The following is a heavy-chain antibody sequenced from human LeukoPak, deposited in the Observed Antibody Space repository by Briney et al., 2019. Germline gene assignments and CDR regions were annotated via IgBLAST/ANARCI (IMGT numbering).Heavy chain of an antibody. CDR2: ISGSGGST. Sequence: PGGSLRLSCAASGFTFSSYAMSWVRQAPGKGLEWVSAISGSGGSTYYADSVKGRFTISRDNSKNTLYLQMGSLRVEDMAVYYCARALWFGELSLDYWGQGTLVTVSS. D-gene: IGHD3-10*01. CDR3: ARALWFGELSLDY. CDR1: GFTFSSYA. V-gene: IGHV3-23*01. J-gene: IGHJ4*02.